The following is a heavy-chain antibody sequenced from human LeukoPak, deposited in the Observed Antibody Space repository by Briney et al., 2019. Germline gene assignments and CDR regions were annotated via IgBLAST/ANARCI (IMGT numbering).Heavy chain of an antibody. J-gene: IGHJ4*02. Sequence: SETLSLTCTVSGGSISRYSWSWIRQPPGKGLEWIGYVYYSGSTNYNPSLKSRVTISVDTSKNQFSLKLTSVTAADTAVYYCARDRYYYDSSARYFDYWGQGTLVTVSS. CDR1: GGSISRYS. CDR2: VYYSGST. CDR3: ARDRYYYDSSARYFDY. V-gene: IGHV4-59*12. D-gene: IGHD3-22*01.